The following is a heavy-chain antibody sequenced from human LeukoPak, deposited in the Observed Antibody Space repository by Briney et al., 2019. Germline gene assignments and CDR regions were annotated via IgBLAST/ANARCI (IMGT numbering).Heavy chain of an antibody. Sequence: PSETLSLTCTVSGGSISSYYWSWIRQHPGKGLEWIGYIYYSGSTYYNPSLKSRVTISVDTSKNQFSLKLSSVTAADTAVYYCASTRDGYNYVDYWGQGTLVTVSS. CDR2: IYYSGST. D-gene: IGHD5-24*01. J-gene: IGHJ4*02. CDR1: GGSISSYY. CDR3: ASTRDGYNYVDY. V-gene: IGHV4-59*06.